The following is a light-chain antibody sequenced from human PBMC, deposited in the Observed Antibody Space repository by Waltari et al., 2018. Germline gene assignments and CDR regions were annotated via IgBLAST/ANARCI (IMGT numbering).Light chain of an antibody. CDR1: NSDLGGYNL. Sequence: QSALTQPASVSGSPGQSITISCTGTNSDLGGYNLVPWYQQHPGQAPKFMIYEVSKRPSGVSNRFSGSKSGNTASLTISEIQAEDEADYYCCSYAGGGTFVFGTGTKVTVL. CDR3: CSYAGGGTFV. CDR2: EVS. V-gene: IGLV2-23*02. J-gene: IGLJ1*01.